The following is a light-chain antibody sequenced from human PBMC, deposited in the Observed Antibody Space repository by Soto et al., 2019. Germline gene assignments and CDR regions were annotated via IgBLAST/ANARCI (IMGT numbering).Light chain of an antibody. CDR1: SSNIGSNT. CDR2: SDN. V-gene: IGLV1-44*01. CDR3: AARHASLSGRCV. Sequence: QSVLTQPPSASGTPGQRVTISCSGSSSNIGSNTVNWYQQFPGTAPKLLIYSDNQRPSGVPDRFSGSKSGTSASLAISGLQSEDEPDYYCAARHASLSGRCVFGTGTKLTVL. J-gene: IGLJ1*01.